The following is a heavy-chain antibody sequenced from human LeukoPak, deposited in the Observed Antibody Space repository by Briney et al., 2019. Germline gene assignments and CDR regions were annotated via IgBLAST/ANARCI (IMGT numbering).Heavy chain of an antibody. Sequence: PSETLSLTCAVYGGSFGGYYWSWIRQPPGKGLEWIGEINHSGSTNYNPSLKSRVTISVDTSKNQFSLKLSSVTAADTAVYYCARGRDFWSGYSNYFDYWGQGTLVTVSS. CDR1: GGSFGGYY. CDR2: INHSGST. V-gene: IGHV4-34*01. D-gene: IGHD3-3*01. CDR3: ARGRDFWSGYSNYFDY. J-gene: IGHJ4*02.